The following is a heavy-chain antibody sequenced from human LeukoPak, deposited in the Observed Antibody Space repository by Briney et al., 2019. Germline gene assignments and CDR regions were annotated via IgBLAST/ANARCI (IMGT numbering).Heavy chain of an antibody. CDR2: IIRILGIA. Sequence: SVKVSCKASGGTFSSYTISWVRQAPGQGLEWMGRIIRILGIANYAQKFQGRVTITADKSTSTAYMELSSLRSEDTAVYYCARSGYQWRFFDYWGQGTLVTVSS. CDR3: ARSGYQWRFFDY. J-gene: IGHJ4*02. D-gene: IGHD3-3*01. CDR1: GGTFSSYT. V-gene: IGHV1-69*02.